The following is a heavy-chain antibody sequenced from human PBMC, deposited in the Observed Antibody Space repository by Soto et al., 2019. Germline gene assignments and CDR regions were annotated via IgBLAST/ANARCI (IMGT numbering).Heavy chain of an antibody. D-gene: IGHD3-3*01. CDR2: INPNSGGT. CDR3: ARKRNYDFWSGYYSPPRGELEY. Sequence: GASVKVSCKASGYTFTGYYMHWVRQAPGQGLEWMGWINPNSGGTNYAQKFQGRVTMTRDTPISTAYMELSRLRSEDTAVYYCARKRNYDFWSGYYSPPRGELEYWGQGTLVTVAS. CDR1: GYTFTGYY. J-gene: IGHJ4*02. V-gene: IGHV1-2*02.